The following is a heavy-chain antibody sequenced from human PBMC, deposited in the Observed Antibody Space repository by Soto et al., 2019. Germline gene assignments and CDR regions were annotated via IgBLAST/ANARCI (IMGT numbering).Heavy chain of an antibody. CDR1: GYRFTSYW. V-gene: IGHV5-51*01. Sequence: GESLKISCKGSGYRFTSYWIGWVRQMPWKGLEWMGIIYPGDSNTRYSPSLQGQVTISVDKSISTAYLQWSSLKATDTAMYYCARHAYDFWSGHPNPRYYYGMDVWGQGTTVTVSS. D-gene: IGHD3-3*01. CDR3: ARHAYDFWSGHPNPRYYYGMDV. CDR2: IYPGDSNT. J-gene: IGHJ6*01.